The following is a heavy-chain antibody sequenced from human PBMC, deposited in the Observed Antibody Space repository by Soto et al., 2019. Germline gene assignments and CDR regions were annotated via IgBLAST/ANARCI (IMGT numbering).Heavy chain of an antibody. J-gene: IGHJ4*02. CDR3: ARVQSGGSYFDY. CDR2: ISAYNGNT. V-gene: IGHV1-18*01. Sequence: ASVKVSCKASGYTFTSYGISWGRQAPGQGLEWMGWISAYNGNTNYAQKLQGRVTMTTDTSTSTAYMELRSLRSDDTAVYYGARVQSGGSYFDYWGQGTLVTVSS. D-gene: IGHD3-16*01. CDR1: GYTFTSYG.